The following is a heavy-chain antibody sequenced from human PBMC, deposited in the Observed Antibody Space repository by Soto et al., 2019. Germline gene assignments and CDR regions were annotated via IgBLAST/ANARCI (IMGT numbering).Heavy chain of an antibody. CDR1: GFICSDYY. V-gene: IGHV3-72*01. CDR3: TRGSSFQAVANYYCTDV. Sequence: RISCAASGFICSDYYIDWVRQAPGKGPEWVGRIKNKAKSYATEYAASVTGRFTISRDNSKNSVFLQMNRLKTEDTAVYYCTRGSSFQAVANYYCTDVCGQGTTVTV. CDR2: IKNKAKSYAT. D-gene: IGHD6-19*01. J-gene: IGHJ6*02.